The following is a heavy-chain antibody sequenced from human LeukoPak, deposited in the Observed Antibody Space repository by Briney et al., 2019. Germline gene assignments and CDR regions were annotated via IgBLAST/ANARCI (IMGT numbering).Heavy chain of an antibody. J-gene: IGHJ6*03. V-gene: IGHV1-2*02. CDR2: INPNSGGT. D-gene: IGHD3-9*01. CDR1: GYTFTGYY. Sequence: ASVKVSCKASGYTFTGYYMHWVRQAPGQGLEWMGWINPNSGGTNYAQKFQGRVTMTRDTSISTAYMELSRLRSDDTAVYYCARSRSGDILTGYWPRTAEYYMDVWGKGTTVTVSS. CDR3: ARSRSGDILTGYWPRTAEYYMDV.